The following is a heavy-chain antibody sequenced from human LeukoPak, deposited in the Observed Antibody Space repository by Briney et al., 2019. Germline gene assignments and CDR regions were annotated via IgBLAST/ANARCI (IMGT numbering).Heavy chain of an antibody. J-gene: IGHJ4*02. Sequence: GGSLRLSCAASGFSVTNNYMTWVRQAPVKGLEWVSVIYSGGSTYYADSVKGRFTISRDNSKNTLHLQLNSLRVEDTAVYYCARDGSGGRLVLLDYWGQGSQVTVSS. D-gene: IGHD2-15*01. CDR3: ARDGSGGRLVLLDY. CDR1: GFSVTNNY. CDR2: IYSGGST. V-gene: IGHV3-66*01.